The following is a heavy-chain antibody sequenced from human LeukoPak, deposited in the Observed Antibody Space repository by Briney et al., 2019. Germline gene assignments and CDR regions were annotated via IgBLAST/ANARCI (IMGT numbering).Heavy chain of an antibody. CDR2: INHSGST. CDR3: AGGPVTALELLYY. J-gene: IGHJ4*02. CDR1: GGSFSGYY. Sequence: SETLSLTCVVYGGSFSGYYWSWIRQPPGKGLDWIGEINHSGSTKCNPSLKSRVTISVDTSKNQFSLKLNSVTAADTAVYYCAGGPVTALELLYYWGQGTLVTVAS. D-gene: IGHD2-21*02. V-gene: IGHV4-34*01.